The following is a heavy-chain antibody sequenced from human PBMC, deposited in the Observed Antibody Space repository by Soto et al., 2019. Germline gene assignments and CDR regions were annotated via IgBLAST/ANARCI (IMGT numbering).Heavy chain of an antibody. J-gene: IGHJ4*02. D-gene: IGHD3-22*01. CDR1: GGSISSGDYY. Sequence: LSLTCTVSGGSISSGDYYWSWIRQPPGKGLEWIGYVHYSGSTNYNPSLKGRVLISIGTSKRQFSLELRSVTAADTAVYFCARGRNYGGSGYFFEHYIDYWGQGTPVTVSS. CDR2: VHYSGST. CDR3: ARGRNYGGSGYFFEHYIDY. V-gene: IGHV4-61*08.